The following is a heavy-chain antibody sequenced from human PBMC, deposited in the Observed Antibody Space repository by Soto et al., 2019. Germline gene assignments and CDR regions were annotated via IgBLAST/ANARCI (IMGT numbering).Heavy chain of an antibody. J-gene: IGHJ4*02. CDR2: VTWSSSNV. CDR1: GFTFDDYA. D-gene: IGHD5-18*01. V-gene: IGHV3-9*03. Sequence: GETLRLSCAASGFTFDDYAMHWVRQAPGRGLEWVSGVTWSSSNVAYAVSAKGRFTISRDNARISLSLHMDSLTTDDMAFYYCVKDTAGGYSYGFQFDSWGQGTLVTVSS. CDR3: VKDTAGGYSYGFQFDS.